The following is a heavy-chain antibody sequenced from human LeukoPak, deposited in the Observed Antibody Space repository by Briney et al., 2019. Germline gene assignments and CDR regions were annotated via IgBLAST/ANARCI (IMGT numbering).Heavy chain of an antibody. CDR1: GFHFSSHA. D-gene: IGHD3-22*01. V-gene: IGHV3-23*01. J-gene: IGHJ4*02. Sequence: GRSLRLSCAASGFHFSSHAMTWVRQTPTKGLEWVSSVTADGGSIHYADSVKGRFTISRDNSKSTLFLQMNSLRAEDSAIYFCGYFDSSGFYYGRLRYWGQGTPVTVSS. CDR2: VTADGGSI. CDR3: GYFDSSGFYYGRLRY.